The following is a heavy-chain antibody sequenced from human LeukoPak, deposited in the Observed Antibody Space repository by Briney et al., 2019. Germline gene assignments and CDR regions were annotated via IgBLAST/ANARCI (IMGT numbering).Heavy chain of an antibody. CDR2: MFHSGST. V-gene: IGHV4-39*01. CDR1: GGSISSSSYL. J-gene: IGHJ3*02. Sequence: PSETLSLTCTVSGGSISSSSYLWGWIRQPPGKGLEWIGSMFHSGSTYYNPSLRSPVTISVDTSKNQFSLKLSSVTAADTAVYYCASYALSNWNAFDIWGQGTMVTVSS. D-gene: IGHD1-1*01. CDR3: ASYALSNWNAFDI.